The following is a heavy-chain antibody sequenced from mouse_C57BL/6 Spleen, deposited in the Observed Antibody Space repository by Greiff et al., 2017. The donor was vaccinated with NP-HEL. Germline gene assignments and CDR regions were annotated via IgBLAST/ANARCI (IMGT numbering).Heavy chain of an antibody. J-gene: IGHJ4*01. CDR2: INPNNGGT. D-gene: IGHD4-1*01. CDR1: GYTFTDYN. CDR3: ARALTGGYAMDY. Sequence: EVQLQQSGPELVKPGASVKIPCKASGYTFTDYNMDWVKQSHGKSLEWIGDINPNNGGTIYNQKFKGKATLTVDKSSSTAYMELRSLTAEDTAVYYCARALTGGYAMDYWGQGTSVTVSS. V-gene: IGHV1-18*01.